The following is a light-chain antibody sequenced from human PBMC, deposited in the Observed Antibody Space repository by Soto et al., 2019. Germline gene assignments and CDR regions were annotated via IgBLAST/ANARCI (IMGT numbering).Light chain of an antibody. V-gene: IGKV3-15*01. CDR1: QSISTE. CDR2: SAS. J-gene: IGKJ2*01. Sequence: EIAMTQSPATLSVSPGERATLSCRASQSISTELAWYQQIPGQPPRLLIYSASTRATGVPARFTGSGSGSEFTLTFSGLQSEDFAIYYCQQGHKWPITFGKGNRLEI. CDR3: QQGHKWPIT.